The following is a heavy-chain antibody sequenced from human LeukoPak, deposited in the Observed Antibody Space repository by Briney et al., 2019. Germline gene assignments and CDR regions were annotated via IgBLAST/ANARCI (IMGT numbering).Heavy chain of an antibody. D-gene: IGHD6-13*01. V-gene: IGHV3-21*01. Sequence: GGSLRLSCAASGFTFSSYSMNWVRQAPGKGLEWVSSISSRSSYIYYADSVKGRFTISRDNAKNSLYLQMNSLRAEDTAVYYCARAFRPAAAGPVFDYWGQGTLVTVSS. CDR1: GFTFSSYS. CDR2: ISSRSSYI. J-gene: IGHJ4*02. CDR3: ARAFRPAAAGPVFDY.